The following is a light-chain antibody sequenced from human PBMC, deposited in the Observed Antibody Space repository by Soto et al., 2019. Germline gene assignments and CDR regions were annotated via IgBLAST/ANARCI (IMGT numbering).Light chain of an antibody. V-gene: IGKV1-17*02. Sequence: EIQNNQGASSLSGSFGDRGSITCRASLGISNALGWYQQKPGKAPKRLIYAASSLHTGVPSRYSGSGSGTEFTLTISNLQPDDFATYYCQQYESYSPWTFGQGTKVDI. CDR2: AAS. J-gene: IGKJ1*01. CDR3: QQYESYSPWT. CDR1: LGISNA.